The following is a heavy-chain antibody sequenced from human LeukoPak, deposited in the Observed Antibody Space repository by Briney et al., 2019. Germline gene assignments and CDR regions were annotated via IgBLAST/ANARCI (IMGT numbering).Heavy chain of an antibody. J-gene: IGHJ4*02. CDR1: GGSFSGYY. CDR3: ARGSGWGPFDY. CDR2: INHSGST. Sequence: PSETLSLTCAVYGGSFSGYYWSWIRQPPGKGLEWIGEINHSGSTNYNPSLKSRVTISVDTSKNQFSLKLSSVTAADTAVYYCARGSGWGPFDYWGQGTLVTVSS. D-gene: IGHD1-26*01. V-gene: IGHV4-34*01.